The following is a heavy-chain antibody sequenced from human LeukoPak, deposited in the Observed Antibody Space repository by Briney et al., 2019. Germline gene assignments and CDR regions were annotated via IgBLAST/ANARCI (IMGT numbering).Heavy chain of an antibody. CDR3: AKGIHYYDSSGYYY. D-gene: IGHD3-22*01. V-gene: IGHV3-30*02. Sequence: GGSLRLSCAASGFTFSSYGMHWVRQAPGKGLEWVAFIRYDGSNKYYTDSVKGRFTISRDNSKNTLYLQMNSLRAEDTAVYYCAKGIHYYDSSGYYYWGQGTLVTVSS. J-gene: IGHJ4*02. CDR2: IRYDGSNK. CDR1: GFTFSSYG.